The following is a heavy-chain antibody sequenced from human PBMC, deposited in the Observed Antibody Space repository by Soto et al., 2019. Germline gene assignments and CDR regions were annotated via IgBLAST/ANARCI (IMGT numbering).Heavy chain of an antibody. V-gene: IGHV3-23*01. CDR3: AKDSVLERFLEWAPSDY. CDR2: ISGSGGST. D-gene: IGHD3-3*01. CDR1: GFTFISYA. J-gene: IGHJ4*02. Sequence: WGSLRLSCAASGFTFISYAMIFFRHSACKWLEWVSAISGSGGSTYYADSVKGRFTISRDNSKNTLYLQMNSLRAEDTAVYYCAKDSVLERFLEWAPSDYWGQGTLVTVSS.